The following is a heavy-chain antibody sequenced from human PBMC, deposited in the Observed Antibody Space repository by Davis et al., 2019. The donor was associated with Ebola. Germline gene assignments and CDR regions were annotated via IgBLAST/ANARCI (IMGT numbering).Heavy chain of an antibody. CDR1: GFTFSSYS. CDR3: ARGDDFYDRPFDY. Sequence: GESLKISCAASGFTFSSYSMNWVRQAPGKGLEWVSSISSSSSYIYYADSVKGRFTISRDNAKNSLYLQVNSLRAEDTAVYYCARGDDFYDRPFDYWGQGTLVTVSS. V-gene: IGHV3-21*01. D-gene: IGHD3-22*01. CDR2: ISSSSSYI. J-gene: IGHJ4*02.